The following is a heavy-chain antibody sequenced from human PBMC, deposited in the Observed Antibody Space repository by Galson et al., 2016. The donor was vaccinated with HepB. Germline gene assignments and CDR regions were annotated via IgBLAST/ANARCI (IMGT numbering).Heavy chain of an antibody. CDR1: GDSVSSTSAG. CDR2: TFYRSKWYY. J-gene: IGHJ4*01. V-gene: IGHV6-1*01. CDR3: ARGGLVWGAHGGSFDS. D-gene: IGHD3-10*01. Sequence: CAISGDSVSSTSAGWSWVRQSPSRGLEWLGRTFYRSKWYYDYAISVRSRITINPDTSKNQFSLQLISVTPEDTAVYYCARGGLVWGAHGGSFDSWGQGTLVTVSS.